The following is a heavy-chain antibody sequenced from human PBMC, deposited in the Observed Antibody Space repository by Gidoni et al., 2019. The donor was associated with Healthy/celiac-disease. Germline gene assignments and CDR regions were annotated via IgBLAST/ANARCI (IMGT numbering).Heavy chain of an antibody. CDR3: AKDRARDSSGVVG. D-gene: IGHD3-22*01. CDR2: ISWNSGSI. CDR1: GFTFDDYA. V-gene: IGHV3-9*01. J-gene: IGHJ1*01. Sequence: EVQLVESGGGLVQPGRSLRLSCAASGFTFDDYAMHWVRQAPGKGLEWVSGISWNSGSIGYADSVKGRFTISRDNAKNSLYLQMNSLRAEDTALYYCAKDRARDSSGVVGWGQGTLVTVSS.